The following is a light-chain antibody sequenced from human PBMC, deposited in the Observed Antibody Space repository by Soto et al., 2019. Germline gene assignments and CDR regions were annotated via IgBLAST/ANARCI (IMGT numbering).Light chain of an antibody. V-gene: IGKV1-39*01. CDR1: QSISSY. CDR3: QQSHSTPRT. Sequence: DIQMTHSPSSLSACVGDIVTITCRASQSISSYLNWYQQKPGKAPKLLIYAASSLQSGVPSRFSGSGSGTDFTLTISSLQPEDFATYYSQQSHSTPRTFGQGTKVDIK. CDR2: AAS. J-gene: IGKJ1*01.